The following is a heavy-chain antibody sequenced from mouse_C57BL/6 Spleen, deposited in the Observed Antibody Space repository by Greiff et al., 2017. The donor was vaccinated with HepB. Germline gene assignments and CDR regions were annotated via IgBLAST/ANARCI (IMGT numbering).Heavy chain of an antibody. Sequence: EVKLVESGGGLVKPGGSLKLSCAASGFTFSSYAMSWVRQTPEKRLEWVATISDGGSYTYYPDNVKGRFTISRDNAKNNLYLQMSHLKSEDTAMYYCARSMITTGYYYAMDYWGQGTSVTVSS. D-gene: IGHD2-4*01. CDR1: GFTFSSYA. V-gene: IGHV5-4*03. CDR2: ISDGGSYT. J-gene: IGHJ4*01. CDR3: ARSMITTGYYYAMDY.